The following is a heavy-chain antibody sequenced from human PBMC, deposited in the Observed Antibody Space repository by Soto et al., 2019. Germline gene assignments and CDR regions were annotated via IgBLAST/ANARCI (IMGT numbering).Heavy chain of an antibody. Sequence: QVQLQQWCAGLLKPSETLSLTCAVYGGSFSGYYWSWIRQPPGKGLEWIGEINHSGSTNYNPSLKSRVTISVDTSKNQFSLKLSSVTAADTAVYYCARRKDDYVWGSYRQPNFDYWGQGTLVTVSS. CDR2: INHSGST. CDR1: GGSFSGYY. J-gene: IGHJ4*02. CDR3: ARRKDDYVWGSYRQPNFDY. D-gene: IGHD3-16*02. V-gene: IGHV4-34*01.